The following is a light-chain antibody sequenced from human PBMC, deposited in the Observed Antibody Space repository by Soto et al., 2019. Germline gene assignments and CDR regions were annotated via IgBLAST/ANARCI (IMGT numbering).Light chain of an antibody. CDR2: DDS. V-gene: IGLV1-51*01. J-gene: IGLJ2*01. Sequence: QSVLTQPPSVSAAPGQKVSITCSGSNSNIGSNYVSWYQQLPGTAPKLLIYDDSKRPSGIPDRISGSKSGTSATLGITGLQTGDEADYHCGTWDSSLSAVVFGGGTKLTVL. CDR3: GTWDSSLSAVV. CDR1: NSNIGSNY.